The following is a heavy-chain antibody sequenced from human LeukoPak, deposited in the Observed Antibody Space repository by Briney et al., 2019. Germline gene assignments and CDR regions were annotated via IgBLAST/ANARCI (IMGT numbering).Heavy chain of an antibody. CDR1: GFTFSSYP. CDR3: ASFPWELRPT. D-gene: IGHD1-26*01. V-gene: IGHV3-30*04. Sequence: GGSLRLSCGVSGFTFSSYPMHWVRQAPGKGLEWVAVISYDGTNGYYADSVKGRFTISRDNAKNSVYLQMNSLRAEDTAVYYCASFPWELRPTWGQGTLVTVSS. J-gene: IGHJ4*02. CDR2: ISYDGTNG.